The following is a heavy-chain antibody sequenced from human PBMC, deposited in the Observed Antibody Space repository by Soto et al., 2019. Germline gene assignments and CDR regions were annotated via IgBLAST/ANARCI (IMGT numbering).Heavy chain of an antibody. CDR1: GFTFSSYS. CDR3: ARDGSSSANFDY. CDR2: ISSSSYI. V-gene: IGHV3-21*01. Sequence: PGGSLRLSCAASGFTFSSYSMNWVRQAPGKGLEWVSSISSSSYIYYADSVKGRFTISRDNAKNSLYLQMNSLRAEDTAVYYCARDGSSSANFDYWGQGTLVTVSS. D-gene: IGHD6-6*01. J-gene: IGHJ4*02.